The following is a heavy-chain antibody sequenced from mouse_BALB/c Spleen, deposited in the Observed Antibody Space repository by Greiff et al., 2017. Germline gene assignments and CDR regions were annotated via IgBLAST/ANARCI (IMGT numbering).Heavy chain of an antibody. Sequence: EVQVVESGGGLVQPGGSRKLSCAASGFTFSSFGMHWVRQAPEKGLEWVAYISSGSSTIYYADTVKGRFTISRDNPKNTLFLQMTSLRSEDTAMYYCARYYDYFDYWGQGTTLTVSS. V-gene: IGHV5-17*02. D-gene: IGHD2-4*01. J-gene: IGHJ2*01. CDR3: ARYYDYFDY. CDR1: GFTFSSFG. CDR2: ISSGSSTI.